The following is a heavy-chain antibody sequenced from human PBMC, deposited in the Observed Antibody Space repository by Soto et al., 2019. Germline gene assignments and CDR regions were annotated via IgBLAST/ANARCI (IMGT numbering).Heavy chain of an antibody. J-gene: IGHJ5*02. D-gene: IGHD6-13*01. Sequence: QVQLVQSGAEVKKPGSSVKVSCKASGGTFSSYAISWVRQAPGQGLEWMGGIIPIFGTANYAQKFQGRVTITADKSTSTAYMGLSRLRSEDTAVYYCARDPPFAAAGTKRFDPWGQGTLVTVSS. CDR2: IIPIFGTA. CDR1: GGTFSSYA. CDR3: ARDPPFAAAGTKRFDP. V-gene: IGHV1-69*06.